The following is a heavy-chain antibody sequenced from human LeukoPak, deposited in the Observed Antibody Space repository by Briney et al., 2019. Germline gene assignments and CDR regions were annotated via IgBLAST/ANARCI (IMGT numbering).Heavy chain of an antibody. V-gene: IGHV3-23*01. CDR1: GFTFSSYA. CDR2: ISGSGGST. D-gene: IGHD2-15*01. CDR3: AKESYIVVVVAATRSHFDY. Sequence: PGGSLRLSCAASGFTFSSYAMSWVRQAPGKGLEWVSAISGSGGSTYYADSVKGRFTISRDNSKNPLYLQMNSLRAEDTAVYYCAKESYIVVVVAATRSHFDYWGQGTLVTVSS. J-gene: IGHJ4*02.